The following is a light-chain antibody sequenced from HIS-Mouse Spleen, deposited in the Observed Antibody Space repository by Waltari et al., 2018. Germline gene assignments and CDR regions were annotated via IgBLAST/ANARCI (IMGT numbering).Light chain of an antibody. CDR1: SPNIGSNY. J-gene: IGLJ2*01. Sequence: QSVLTQPPSASGTPGQRVPIPCSGSSPNIGSNYVSWYQQLPGTAPKPLIYRNNQRPSGVPDRFSGSKSGTSASLAISGLRSEDEADYYCAAWDDSLSGHVVFGGGTKLTVL. CDR3: AAWDDSLSGHVV. V-gene: IGLV1-47*01. CDR2: RNN.